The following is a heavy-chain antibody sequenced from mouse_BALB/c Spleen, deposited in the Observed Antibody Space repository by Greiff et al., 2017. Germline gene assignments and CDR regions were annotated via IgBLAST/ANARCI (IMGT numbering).Heavy chain of an antibody. CDR1: GYTFTSYY. CDR2: INPSNGGT. V-gene: IGHV1S16*01. Sequence: QVQLQQSGAELVKPGASVKLSCKASGYTFTSYYMYWVKQRPGQGLEWIGEINPSNGGTNFNEKFKSKATLTVDKSSSTAYMQLSSLTSEDSAVYYCTSEDGYPLAYWGQGTLVTVSA. CDR3: TSEDGYPLAY. J-gene: IGHJ3*01. D-gene: IGHD2-3*01.